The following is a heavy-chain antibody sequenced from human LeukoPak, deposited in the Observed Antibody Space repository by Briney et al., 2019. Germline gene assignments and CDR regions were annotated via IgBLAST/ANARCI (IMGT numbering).Heavy chain of an antibody. Sequence: VASVKVSCKASGYTFDTYGFCWVRQAPGHGLDWMGWISANTGKTDYAQKFQGRVTMTTDTSTSTAYMELRTLRPDDTAVYYCAKVAGDRMDYWGQGTLLTVSS. CDR2: ISANTGKT. CDR1: GYTFDTYG. J-gene: IGHJ4*02. D-gene: IGHD6-13*01. V-gene: IGHV1-18*01. CDR3: AKVAGDRMDY.